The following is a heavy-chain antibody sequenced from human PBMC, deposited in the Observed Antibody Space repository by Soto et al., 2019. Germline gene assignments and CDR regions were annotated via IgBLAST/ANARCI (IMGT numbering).Heavy chain of an antibody. D-gene: IGHD1-1*01. J-gene: IGHJ6*02. CDR2: MSFDGSNK. CDR1: GFTFRSYG. V-gene: IGHV3-30*18. CDR3: AKEFGWELQLSHPYYNSGMDV. Sequence: QVQLVESGGGVVQPGRSLRLSCEASGFTFRSYGMHWVRQAPGKGLEWVALMSFDGSNKYYADSVRGRFTISSDNSKSTLYLQMDILRPEDTAVYYCAKEFGWELQLSHPYYNSGMDVWGQGTTVTVSS.